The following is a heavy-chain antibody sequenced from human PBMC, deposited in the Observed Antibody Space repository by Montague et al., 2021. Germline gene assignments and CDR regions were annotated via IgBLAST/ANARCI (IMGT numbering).Heavy chain of an antibody. CDR1: GFIFNNYV. J-gene: IGHJ4*02. Sequence: SLRLSCAASGFIFNNYVMNWVRQAPGKGLEWVSGINGNSINIDYADSVKGRFTISRDNAKNSLYLQMNSLRAGDTAFYYCVKDTRDYYPDFWGQGTLVTVSS. V-gene: IGHV3-9*01. D-gene: IGHD3-3*01. CDR2: INGNSINI. CDR3: VKDTRDYYPDF.